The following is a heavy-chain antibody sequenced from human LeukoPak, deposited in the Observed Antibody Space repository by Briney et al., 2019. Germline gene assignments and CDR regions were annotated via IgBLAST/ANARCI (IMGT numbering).Heavy chain of an antibody. Sequence: PSQTLSLTCTVSGGSLSSGDYYWSWIRQPPGKGLEWIGYIYYSGSTYYNPSLKSRVTISVDTSKNQFSLKLSSVTAADTAVYYCARAQNRDAFDIWGQGTMVTVSS. CDR2: IYYSGST. CDR3: ARAQNRDAFDI. CDR1: GGSLSSGDYY. D-gene: IGHD1-14*01. J-gene: IGHJ3*02. V-gene: IGHV4-30-4*08.